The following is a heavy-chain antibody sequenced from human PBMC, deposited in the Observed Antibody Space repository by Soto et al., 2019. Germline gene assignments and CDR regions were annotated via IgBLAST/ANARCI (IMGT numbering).Heavy chain of an antibody. CDR2: IVPVFGTA. D-gene: IGHD3-10*01. J-gene: IGHJ4*02. V-gene: IGHV1-69*01. Sequence: QVQLVQSGAEVKIPGASVKVSCKALGGPSNNYGDSWVRQAPGQGLEWMGGIVPVFGTANYAPKFHGRLRITADDSTRTVNMELRSLTSDDTAVYYCAKLQGSGSYYDDDYWGQGTLVTVSS. CDR1: GGPSNNYG. CDR3: AKLQGSGSYYDDDY.